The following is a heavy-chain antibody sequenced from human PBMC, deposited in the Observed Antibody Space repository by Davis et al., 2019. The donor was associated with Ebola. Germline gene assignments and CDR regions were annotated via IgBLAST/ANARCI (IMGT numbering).Heavy chain of an antibody. V-gene: IGHV3-74*01. D-gene: IGHD6-13*01. J-gene: IGHJ6*02. CDR2: INSDGSST. CDR1: GFTFSSYW. CDR3: ARDYGAAAGMDV. Sequence: PGGSLRLSCAASGFTFSSYWMHWVRQAPGKGLVWVSRINSDGSSTSYADSVEGRFTISRDNAKNTLYLQMNSLRAEDTAVYYCARDYGAAAGMDVWGQGTTVTVSS.